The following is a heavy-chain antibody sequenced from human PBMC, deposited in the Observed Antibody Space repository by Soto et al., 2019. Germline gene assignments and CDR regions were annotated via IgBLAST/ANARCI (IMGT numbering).Heavy chain of an antibody. J-gene: IGHJ4*02. Sequence: EVQLLESGGGLVQPGGSLILSCAASGYTFSNHAMSWFRQSPGKGLEWVSAMGPSGTTTYYADSVEGRFTISRDTSWNTLYLQMNSLRAEDTALYYCTKGSFLRGEEIYWGQGALVTVSS. CDR2: MGPSGTTT. CDR3: TKGSFLRGEEIY. V-gene: IGHV3-23*01. CDR1: GYTFSNHA. D-gene: IGHD3-3*01.